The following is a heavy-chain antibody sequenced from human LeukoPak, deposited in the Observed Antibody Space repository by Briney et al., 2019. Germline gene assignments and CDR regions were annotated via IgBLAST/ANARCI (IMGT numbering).Heavy chain of an antibody. CDR1: GFTFSSYG. D-gene: IGHD3-22*01. J-gene: IGHJ4*02. Sequence: PGGSLRLSCAASGFTFSSYGMHWVRQAPGKGLEWVAFIRYDGSNKYYADSVKGRFTISRDNSKNTLYLQMNSLRAEDTAVYYCARELMSSPYYYDSSGPSPCDYWGQGTLVTVSS. V-gene: IGHV3-30*02. CDR2: IRYDGSNK. CDR3: ARELMSSPYYYDSSGPSPCDY.